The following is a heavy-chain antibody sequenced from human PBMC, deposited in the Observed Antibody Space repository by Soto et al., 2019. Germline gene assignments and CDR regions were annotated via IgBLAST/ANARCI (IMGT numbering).Heavy chain of an antibody. CDR2: IDPSDSYT. CDR3: ASWTRGATNPTHFDY. CDR1: GYSFTSYW. D-gene: IGHD2-15*01. Sequence: LGESLKISCKGSGYSFTSYWISWVRQMPGKGLEWMGRIDPSDSYTNYSPSFQGHVTISADKSISTAYLQWSSLKASDTAMYYCASWTRGATNPTHFDYWGQGTMVSVSA. V-gene: IGHV5-10-1*01. J-gene: IGHJ4*02.